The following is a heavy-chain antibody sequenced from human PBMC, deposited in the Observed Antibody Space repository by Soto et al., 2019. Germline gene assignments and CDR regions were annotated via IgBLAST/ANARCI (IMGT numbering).Heavy chain of an antibody. CDR2: IYYSGRT. D-gene: IGHD3-10*01. CDR3: ASEKRFSMAYDY. V-gene: IGHV4-31*03. J-gene: IGHJ4*02. CDR1: GGSISSGGYY. Sequence: QVQLQESGPGLVKPSQTLSLTCTVSGGSISSGGYYWSWIRQHPGKGLEWIGYIYYSGRTYYNPSLKRRLTISVETSKNQFSLKLSSVTAADTAVYYCASEKRFSMAYDYWGQGTLVTVSS.